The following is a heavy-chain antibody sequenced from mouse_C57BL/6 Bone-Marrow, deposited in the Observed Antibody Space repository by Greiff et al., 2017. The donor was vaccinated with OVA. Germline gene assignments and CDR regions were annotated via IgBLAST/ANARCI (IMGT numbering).Heavy chain of an antibody. CDR1: GFTFSSYG. J-gene: IGHJ2*01. V-gene: IGHV5-6*01. CDR2: ISSGGSYT. Sequence: EVKVVESGGDLVKPGGSLKLSCAASGFTFSSYGMSWVRQTPDKRLEWVATISSGGSYTYYPDSVKGRFTISRDNAKNTLYLQMSSLKSEDTAMYYCARHGDSSGPYYFDYWGQGTTLTVSS. CDR3: ARHGDSSGPYYFDY. D-gene: IGHD3-2*02.